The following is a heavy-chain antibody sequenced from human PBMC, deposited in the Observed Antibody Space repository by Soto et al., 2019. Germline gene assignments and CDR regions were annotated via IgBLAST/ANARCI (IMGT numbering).Heavy chain of an antibody. J-gene: IGHJ6*02. CDR1: GYTLTELS. D-gene: IGHD6-6*01. CDR3: ATGSSSGYYYGMDV. Sequence: ASVKVSCKVSGYTLTELSMHWVRQAPGKGLEWMGGFDPEDGETIYAQKFQGRVTMTEDTSTDTAYMELSSLRSEDTAVYYCATGSSSGYYYGMDVWRQGTTVTVSS. V-gene: IGHV1-24*01. CDR2: FDPEDGET.